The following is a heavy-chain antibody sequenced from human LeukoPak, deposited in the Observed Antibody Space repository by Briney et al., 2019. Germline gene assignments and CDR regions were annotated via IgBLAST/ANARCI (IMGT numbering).Heavy chain of an antibody. CDR3: ARGDDDGDHRGLHWFDP. Sequence: TLSLTCTVSGGSNARGTSHWSWIRQPGGKGPEWIRRIYHSGSTNYSPSLKSRNTISIDTSKNQFSLKLSSVTAADTAVYYCARGDDDGDHRGLHWFDPWGRGTLVTVSS. D-gene: IGHD4-17*01. V-gene: IGHV4-61*02. J-gene: IGHJ5*02. CDR1: GGSNARGTSH. CDR2: IYHSGST.